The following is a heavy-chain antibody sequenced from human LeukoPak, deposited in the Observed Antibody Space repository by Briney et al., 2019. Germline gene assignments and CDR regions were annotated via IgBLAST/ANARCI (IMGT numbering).Heavy chain of an antibody. CDR3: ARATSSGDYFDY. Sequence: SETLSLTCTVSSGSISSYYWSWIRQAPGKGLEWIAYIYDSGSTNYNPSLKSRVTISVDTSKSQFSLRLSSVAAADTAVYYCARATSSGDYFDYWGQGTLVTVSS. D-gene: IGHD2-8*02. V-gene: IGHV4-59*01. CDR1: SGSISSYY. J-gene: IGHJ4*02. CDR2: IYDSGST.